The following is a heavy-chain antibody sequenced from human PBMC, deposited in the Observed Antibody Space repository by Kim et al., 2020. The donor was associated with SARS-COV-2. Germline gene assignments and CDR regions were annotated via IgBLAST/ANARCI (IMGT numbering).Heavy chain of an antibody. CDR2: T. CDR3: ARDLGGTYHFDF. J-gene: IGHJ4*02. V-gene: IGHV4-28*03. Sequence: TYKNPSLNSRVTMSVDTSKNHFSLGMSSVTAADTAVYYCARDLGGTYHFDFWGQGTLVTVSS. D-gene: IGHD3-16*01.